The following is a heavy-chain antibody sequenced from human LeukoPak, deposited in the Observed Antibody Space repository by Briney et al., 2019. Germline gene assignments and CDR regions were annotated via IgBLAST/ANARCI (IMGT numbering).Heavy chain of an antibody. CDR1: GFTISSYV. CDR2: IRGSGGTT. J-gene: IGHJ6*03. V-gene: IGHV3-23*01. D-gene: IGHD1-1*01. Sequence: GGSLRLSCAASGFTISSYVMSWVRQAPGKGLEWVSGIRGSGGTTYYADSVKGRFTISRDNSKNTLYLQMNSLRAEDTAVYYCAKQYKSYSYYYYMDVRGKGTTVTVSS. CDR3: AKQYKSYSYYYYMDV.